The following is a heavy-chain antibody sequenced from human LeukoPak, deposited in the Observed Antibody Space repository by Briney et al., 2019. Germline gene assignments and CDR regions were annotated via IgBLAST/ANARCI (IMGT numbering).Heavy chain of an antibody. J-gene: IGHJ4*02. Sequence: SETLSLTCAVYSGSLSGYYWSWIRQPAGKGLEWIGRIYTSGSTNYNPSLKSRVTMSVDTSKNQFSLMLNSVTAADTAVYYCASGYYDSSGYAKYYFDYWGQGTLVTVSS. V-gene: IGHV4-59*10. D-gene: IGHD3-22*01. CDR2: IYTSGST. CDR1: SGSLSGYY. CDR3: ASGYYDSSGYAKYYFDY.